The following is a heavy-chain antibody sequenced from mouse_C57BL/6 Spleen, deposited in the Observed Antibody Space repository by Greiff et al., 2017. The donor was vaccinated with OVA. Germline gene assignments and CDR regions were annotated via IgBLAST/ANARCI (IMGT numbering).Heavy chain of an antibody. J-gene: IGHJ1*03. V-gene: IGHV1-76*01. Sequence: VQLQQSGAELVRPWASVKLSCKASGYTFTDYYINWVKQRPGQGLEWIARIYPGSGNTYYNEKFKGKATLTAEKSSSTAYMQLSSLTSEDSAVYFCARSRLRYWYFDVWGTGTTVTVSS. CDR3: ARSRLRYWYFDV. CDR1: GYTFTDYY. CDR2: IYPGSGNT.